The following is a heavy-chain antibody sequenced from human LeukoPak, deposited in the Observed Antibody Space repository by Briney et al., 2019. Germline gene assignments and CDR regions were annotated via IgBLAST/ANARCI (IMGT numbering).Heavy chain of an antibody. CDR1: GFTFSSYS. V-gene: IGHV3-21*01. Sequence: GGSLRLSCAASGFTFSSYSMNWVRQAPGKGLEWVSSISSSSSYIYYAGSVKGRFTISRDNAKNSLYLQMNSLRAEDTAVYYCASGDFYHVPTGGQGTLVTVSS. D-gene: IGHD2/OR15-2a*01. CDR3: ASGDFYHVPT. J-gene: IGHJ4*02. CDR2: ISSSSSYI.